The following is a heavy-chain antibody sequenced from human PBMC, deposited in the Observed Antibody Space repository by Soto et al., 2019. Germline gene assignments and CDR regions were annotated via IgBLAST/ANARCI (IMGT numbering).Heavy chain of an antibody. CDR1: GFTFSTNS. CDR2: ISDGGDRT. Sequence: GALRLSCAAFGFTFSTNSMAWVRQTPGKGREWCTDISDGGDRTSYLESVKGRFAISSDTSKNVVYLQKNSLRADDTAVYFCAKWDGYGDSWGQGTLVTVSS. J-gene: IGHJ5*01. D-gene: IGHD5-12*01. CDR3: AKWDGYGDS. V-gene: IGHV3-23*01.